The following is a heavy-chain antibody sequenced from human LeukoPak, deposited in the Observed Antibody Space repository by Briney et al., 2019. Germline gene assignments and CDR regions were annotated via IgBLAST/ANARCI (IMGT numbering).Heavy chain of an antibody. J-gene: IGHJ4*02. CDR2: IIAIFGTA. V-gene: IGHV1-69*13. D-gene: IGHD2-15*01. Sequence: GASVKVSCKASGGTLSRFAISWVRQAPGQGLEWMGGIIAIFGTANYAQKFQGRVTITADESTSTAYMELSGLTSEDTAVYYCARVVTPRYCSGGSCHSFEYWGQGTLVTVSS. CDR3: ARVVTPRYCSGGSCHSFEY. CDR1: GGTLSRFA.